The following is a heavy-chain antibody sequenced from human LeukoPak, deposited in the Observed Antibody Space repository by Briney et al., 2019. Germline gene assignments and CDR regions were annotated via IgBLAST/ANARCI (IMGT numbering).Heavy chain of an antibody. V-gene: IGHV3-23*01. CDR2: SGGSGDNT. CDR1: GFSFSSYA. J-gene: IGHJ3*02. Sequence: PGGSLRLSCAASGFSFSSYAMSWVRQAPGKGLEWISTSGGSGDNTYFADSVKGRFTISRDNAKNSLYLQMNSLRAEDTAVYFCARLYVLRYFDWSADAFDIWGQGTMVTVSS. CDR3: ARLYVLRYFDWSADAFDI. D-gene: IGHD3-9*01.